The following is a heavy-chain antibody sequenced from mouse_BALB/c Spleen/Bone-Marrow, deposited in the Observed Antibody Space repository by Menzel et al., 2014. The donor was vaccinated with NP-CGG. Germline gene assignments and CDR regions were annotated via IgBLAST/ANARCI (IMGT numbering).Heavy chain of an antibody. CDR1: GFTFSSYA. V-gene: IGHV5-6-5*01. CDR3: ARGGFRGLDY. J-gene: IGHJ2*01. CDR2: ISSGGST. Sequence: EVKVVESGGGVVKPGGSLKLSCAASGFTFSSYAMSWVRRTPEKRLEWVASISSGGSTYYPDSVKGRFTISRDNARNIPYLQMSSLRSEDTAMYYCARGGFRGLDYWGQGTTLTVSS.